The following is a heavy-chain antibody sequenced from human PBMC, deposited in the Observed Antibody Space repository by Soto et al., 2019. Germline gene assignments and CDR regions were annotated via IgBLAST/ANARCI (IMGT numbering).Heavy chain of an antibody. CDR3: AKHYYHDNSDYYRHIDY. J-gene: IGHJ4*02. CDR1: GFTFSSFA. Sequence: EVQLLESGGGLVQPGGSLRLSCVGSGFTFSSFALSWVRQAPGKGLVWLSGVSGSGGRTDYADPVKGRFTISRDNSKNTLFLQMNSLRPEDTAVYYCAKHYYHDNSDYYRHIDYWGQGTLVTVSS. D-gene: IGHD3-22*01. CDR2: VSGSGGRT. V-gene: IGHV3-23*01.